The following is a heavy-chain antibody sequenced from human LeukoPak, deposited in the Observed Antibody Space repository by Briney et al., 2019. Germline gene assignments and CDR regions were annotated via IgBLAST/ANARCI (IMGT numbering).Heavy chain of an antibody. Sequence: SETLSLTCAVYGGSFSGYYWSWIRQPPGKRLEWIGEINHSGSTNYNPSLKSRVTISVDTSKNQFSLKLSSVTAADTAVYYCASEERRPGGYYDSSGSAWGQGTLVTVSS. CDR1: GGSFSGYY. D-gene: IGHD3-22*01. CDR2: INHSGST. J-gene: IGHJ5*02. CDR3: ASEERRPGGYYDSSGSA. V-gene: IGHV4-34*01.